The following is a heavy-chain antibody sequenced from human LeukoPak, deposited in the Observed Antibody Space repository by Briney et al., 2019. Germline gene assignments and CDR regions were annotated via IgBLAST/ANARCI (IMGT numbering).Heavy chain of an antibody. Sequence: ASVKVSCKASGYTFTNYYMHWVRQAPGQGLEWMGWINPNSGGTNYAQKFQGRVTMTRDTSISTAYMELSRLKSDDTAVYYCARAEDDILTGFDYWGQGTLVTVSS. J-gene: IGHJ4*02. CDR2: INPNSGGT. V-gene: IGHV1-2*02. CDR3: ARAEDDILTGFDY. D-gene: IGHD3-9*01. CDR1: GYTFTNYY.